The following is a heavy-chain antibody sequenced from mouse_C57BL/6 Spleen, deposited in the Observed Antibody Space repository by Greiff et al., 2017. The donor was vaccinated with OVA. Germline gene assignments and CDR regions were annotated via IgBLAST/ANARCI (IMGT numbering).Heavy chain of an antibody. CDR2: ISDGGSYT. D-gene: IGHD1-1*01. J-gene: IGHJ1*03. CDR3: ARDGATRYFDV. Sequence: EVNVVESGGGLVKPGGSLKLSCAASGFTFSSYAMSWVRQTPEKRLEWVATISDGGSYTYYPDNVKGRFTISRDNAKNNLYLQMSHLKSEDTAMYYGARDGATRYFDVWGTGTTVTVSS. V-gene: IGHV5-4*03. CDR1: GFTFSSYA.